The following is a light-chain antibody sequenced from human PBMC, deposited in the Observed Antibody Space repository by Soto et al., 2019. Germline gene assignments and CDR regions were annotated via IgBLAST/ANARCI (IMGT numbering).Light chain of an antibody. J-gene: IGKJ4*01. CDR1: QGISSA. Sequence: AIQVTQSPSSLSASVGDRVTITCRASQGISSALVWYQQKPGKAPKLLIYDASTLESGVPSRFSGSGYGTDFTLTISSLQHEDFATYYCQQFDSNHLTLGGGTKVDIK. CDR2: DAS. V-gene: IGKV1-13*02. CDR3: QQFDSNHLT.